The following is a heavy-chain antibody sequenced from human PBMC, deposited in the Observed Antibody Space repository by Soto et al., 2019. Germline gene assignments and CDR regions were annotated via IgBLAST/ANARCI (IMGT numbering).Heavy chain of an antibody. Sequence: SETLSLTCAVYGGSFSGYYWSWIRQPPGKGLEWIGEINHSGSTNYNPSLKSRVTISVDTSKNQFSLKLSSVTAADTAVYYCARGENSGAVRTFDYWGQGTLVTVSS. CDR3: ARGENSGAVRTFDY. V-gene: IGHV4-34*01. CDR1: GGSFSGYY. J-gene: IGHJ4*02. D-gene: IGHD6-19*01. CDR2: INHSGST.